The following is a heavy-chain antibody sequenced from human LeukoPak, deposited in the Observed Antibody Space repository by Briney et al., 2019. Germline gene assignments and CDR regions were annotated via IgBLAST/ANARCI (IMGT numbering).Heavy chain of an antibody. V-gene: IGHV3-33*01. D-gene: IGHD1-26*01. Sequence: GGSLRLSCAASGFTFSSYGMHWVRQAPGKGLEWVAVIWYDGSNKYYVDSVKGRFTISRDNSKNTLYLQMNSLRAEDTAVYFCARDDLGLVGALKGGFDYWGKGTLVTVSS. CDR1: GFTFSSYG. J-gene: IGHJ4*02. CDR2: IWYDGSNK. CDR3: ARDDLGLVGALKGGFDY.